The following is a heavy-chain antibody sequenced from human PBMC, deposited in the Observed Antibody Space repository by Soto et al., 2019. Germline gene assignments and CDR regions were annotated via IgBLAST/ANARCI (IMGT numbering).Heavy chain of an antibody. CDR2: ISGSGDSA. CDR1: GFIFSDYA. V-gene: IGHV3-23*01. CDR3: AKEGTIAVAGTYYYGMDI. J-gene: IGHJ6*02. Sequence: EVQLLESGGGLVQPGGSLRLSCAASGFIFSDYAMSWVRQAPGKGLEWVSCISGSGDSAYYADSVKGRFTISRDNPKNTLNLQMNSLRAEETAVYYCAKEGTIAVAGTYYYGMDIWGQGTTVTVSS. D-gene: IGHD6-19*01.